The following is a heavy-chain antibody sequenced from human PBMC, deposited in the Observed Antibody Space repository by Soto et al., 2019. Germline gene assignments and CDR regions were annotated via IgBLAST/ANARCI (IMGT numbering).Heavy chain of an antibody. V-gene: IGHV4-39*01. J-gene: IGHJ4*02. Sequence: SETLSLTCTVSGGSTSSSSYYWGWIRQPPGKGLEWIGSIYYSGSTYYNPSLKSRVTISVDTSKNQFSLKLSSVTAADTAVYYCARGGGSGLLWGERIDYWGQGTLVTVSS. D-gene: IGHD3-16*01. CDR1: GGSTSSSSYY. CDR2: IYYSGST. CDR3: ARGGGSGLLWGERIDY.